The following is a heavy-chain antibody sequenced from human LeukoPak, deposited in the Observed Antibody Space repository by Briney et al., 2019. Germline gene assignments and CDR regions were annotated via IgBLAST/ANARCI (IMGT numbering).Heavy chain of an antibody. CDR1: GYSFTSYW. V-gene: IGHV5-51*01. J-gene: IGHJ5*02. CDR3: ARGPIQLWFSWFDP. D-gene: IGHD5-18*01. CDR2: IYPGDSDT. Sequence: GESLQISCKGSGYSFTSYWIGWVRPLPGKGLEWMGIIYPGDSDTRYSPSFQGQVTISADKSISTAYLQWSSLKASDTAMYSCARGPIQLWFSWFDPWGQGTLVTVSS.